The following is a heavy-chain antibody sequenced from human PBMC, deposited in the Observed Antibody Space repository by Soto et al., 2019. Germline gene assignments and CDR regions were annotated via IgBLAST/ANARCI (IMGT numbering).Heavy chain of an antibody. J-gene: IGHJ3*02. CDR3: ARDYDTAMAHDAFDI. CDR1: GFTFSSYG. Sequence: GGSLRLSCAASGFTFSSYGMHWVRQAPGKGLEWVAVISYDGSNKYYADSVKGRFTISRDNAKNSLYLQMNSLRAEDTAVYYCARDYDTAMAHDAFDIWGQGTMVTVSS. D-gene: IGHD5-18*01. CDR2: ISYDGSNK. V-gene: IGHV3-30*03.